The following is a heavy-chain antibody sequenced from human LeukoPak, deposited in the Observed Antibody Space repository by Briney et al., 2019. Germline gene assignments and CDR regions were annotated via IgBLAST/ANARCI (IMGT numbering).Heavy chain of an antibody. V-gene: IGHV4-59*01. D-gene: IGHD3-10*01. J-gene: IGHJ4*02. Sequence: SETLSLTCTVSGGSISSYYWSWIRQPPGKGLEWIGYIYYSGSTNYNPSLKSRVTISVDTSKNQFSLKLSSVTAADTAVYYCARSYYYGSGSYKGALDYWGQGTLVTVSS. CDR2: IYYSGST. CDR1: GGSISSYY. CDR3: ARSYYYGSGSYKGALDY.